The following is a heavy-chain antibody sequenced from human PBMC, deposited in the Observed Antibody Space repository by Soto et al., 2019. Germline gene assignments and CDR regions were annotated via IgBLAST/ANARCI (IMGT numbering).Heavy chain of an antibody. J-gene: IGHJ6*02. D-gene: IGHD7-27*01. Sequence: SETLSLTCKVSGGAIDSGGYYWCWIRQHPGKGLEWIGHTYYTGSAYYKPSLKSRVSMSIDTSQNQFSLELISVTAADTAVYYCARVGTSYARRGLDVWGQGTTVTVSS. CDR2: TYYTGSA. CDR3: ARVGTSYARRGLDV. CDR1: GGAIDSGGYY. V-gene: IGHV4-31*03.